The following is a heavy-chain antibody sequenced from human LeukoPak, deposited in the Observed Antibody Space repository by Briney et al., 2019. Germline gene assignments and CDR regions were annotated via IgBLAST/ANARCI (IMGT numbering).Heavy chain of an antibody. CDR1: GFTFSSYA. D-gene: IGHD3-10*01. CDR3: ARDGVYYGSGSVNWFDP. Sequence: GRSLRLSCAASGFTFSSYAMHWVRQAPGKGLEWVAVISYDGSNKYYADSVKGRFTISRDNSKNTLYLQMNSLRAEDTAVYYCARDGVYYGSGSVNWFDPWGQGTLVTVSS. V-gene: IGHV3-30*04. J-gene: IGHJ5*02. CDR2: ISYDGSNK.